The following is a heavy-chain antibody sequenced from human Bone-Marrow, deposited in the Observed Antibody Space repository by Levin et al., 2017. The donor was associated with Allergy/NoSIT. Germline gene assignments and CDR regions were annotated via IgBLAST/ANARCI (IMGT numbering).Heavy chain of an antibody. CDR2: VTSTADGGTT. V-gene: IGHV3-15*01. J-gene: IGHJ6*02. CDR1: GFTFSDAW. CDR3: TIDKLYNWNVANFYFLDV. Sequence: GESLKISCGASGFTFSDAWMTWVRQVPGKGLEWVGRVTSTADGGTTDYAAPVKGRFTISRDDSKNTVYLQMSGLKTEDTAVYYCTIDKLYNWNVANFYFLDVWGQGTTVTVSS. D-gene: IGHD1-20*01.